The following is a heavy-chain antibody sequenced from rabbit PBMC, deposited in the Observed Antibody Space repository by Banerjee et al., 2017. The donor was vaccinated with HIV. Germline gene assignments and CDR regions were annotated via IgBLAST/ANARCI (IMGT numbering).Heavy chain of an antibody. CDR2: IFTVVEIT. D-gene: IGHD1-1*01. CDR1: GFYFSGSAY. V-gene: IGHV1S40*01. J-gene: IGHJ6*01. CDR3: ARGTNNYNPNHDL. Sequence: SLEETGGDLVKSEGSLTRTCTASGFYFSGSAYMGWVRQAPGKGLEWIGCIFTVVEITWYASWAKGRFTISKTSTTVTLQMTSLTAADTASYFCARGTNNYNPNHDLWGQGTLVTVS.